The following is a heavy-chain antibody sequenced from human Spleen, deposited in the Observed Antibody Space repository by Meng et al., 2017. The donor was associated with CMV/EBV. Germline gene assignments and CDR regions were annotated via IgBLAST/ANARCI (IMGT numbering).Heavy chain of an antibody. CDR2: INPNSGVT. J-gene: IGHJ6*02. CDR1: GYTFTAYY. D-gene: IGHD3-3*01. Sequence: ASVKVSCKASGYTFTAYYAHWVRQAPGQGLEWVGWINPNSGVTYYAQKFQGRVTLTRDTSINTSYLEVSRLRSDDTAVYYCARAGAVLTDIWSPGSMDVWGQGSKVTVSS. CDR3: ARAGAVLTDIWSPGSMDV. V-gene: IGHV1-2*02.